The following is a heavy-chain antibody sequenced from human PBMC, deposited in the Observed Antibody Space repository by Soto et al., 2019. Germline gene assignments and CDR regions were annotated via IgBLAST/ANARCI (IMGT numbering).Heavy chain of an antibody. Sequence: PGGSLTLSCAASGFTFSSYTMRWVSQAPGKWLEWVSAISGSGGSTYYADSVKGRFTISRDNSKNTLYLQMNSLRAEDTAVYYCAKDPGMMVVVIRGYVHRWGQGTLVTVSS. CDR2: ISGSGGST. V-gene: IGHV3-23*01. J-gene: IGHJ1*01. D-gene: IGHD3-22*01. CDR3: AKDPGMMVVVIRGYVHR. CDR1: GFTFSSYT.